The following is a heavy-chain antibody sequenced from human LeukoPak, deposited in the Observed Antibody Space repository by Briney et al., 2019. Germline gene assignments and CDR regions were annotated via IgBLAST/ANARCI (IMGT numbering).Heavy chain of an antibody. CDR1: GGSISSGDYY. CDR2: IYYSGST. J-gene: IGHJ6*02. Sequence: SETLSLTCTVSGGSISSGDYYWSWIRQPPGKGLEWIGYIYYSGSTYYNPSLKSRVTISVDTSKNQFSLKLSSVTAADTAVYYCARAYCGGDCYSYAPYYYGMDVWGQGTTVTVSS. CDR3: ARAYCGGDCYSYAPYYYGMDV. V-gene: IGHV4-30-4*01. D-gene: IGHD2-21*02.